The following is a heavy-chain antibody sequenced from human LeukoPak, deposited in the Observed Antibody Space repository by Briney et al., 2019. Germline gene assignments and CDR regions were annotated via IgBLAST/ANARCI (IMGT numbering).Heavy chain of an antibody. J-gene: IGHJ4*02. D-gene: IGHD1-26*01. CDR1: GYTFTSYD. V-gene: IGHV1-8*03. CDR2: MNPNSGNT. CDR3: ARGPEWELYFDY. Sequence: ASVKVSSKASGYTFTSYDINWVRQATGQGLEWMGWMNPNSGNTGYAQKFQGRVTITRNTSISTAYMELSSLRSEDTAVYYCARGPEWELYFDYWGQGTLVTVSS.